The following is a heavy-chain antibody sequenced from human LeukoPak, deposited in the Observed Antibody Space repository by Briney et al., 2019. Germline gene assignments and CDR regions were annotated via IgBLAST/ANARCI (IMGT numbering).Heavy chain of an antibody. J-gene: IGHJ5*02. CDR3: ARDLGYSYGYGIGWFDP. CDR2: ISGSGGST. D-gene: IGHD5-18*01. CDR1: GFTFSSYA. Sequence: GGSLRLSCAASGFTFSSYAMSWVRQAPGKGLEWVSAISGSGGSTYYADSVKGRFTISRDNSKNTLYLQMNSLRAEDTAAYYCARDLGYSYGYGIGWFDPWGQGTLVTVSS. V-gene: IGHV3-23*01.